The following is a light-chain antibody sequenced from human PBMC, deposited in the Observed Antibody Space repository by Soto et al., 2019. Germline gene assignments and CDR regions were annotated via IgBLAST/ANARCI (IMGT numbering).Light chain of an antibody. J-gene: IGKJ2*01. CDR2: AAS. V-gene: IGKV1-8*01. CDR3: QQYYSYPLYT. Sequence: AIRMTQSPSSFSASTGDRVTITCRASQGISSYLAWYQQKPGKAPKLLIYAASTLQSGVASSFSGSGSGTDITLTISCLQAEDFATYCCQQYYSYPLYTFGQGTKLEIK. CDR1: QGISSY.